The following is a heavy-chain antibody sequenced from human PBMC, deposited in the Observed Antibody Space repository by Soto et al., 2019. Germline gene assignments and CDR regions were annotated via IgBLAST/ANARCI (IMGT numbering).Heavy chain of an antibody. D-gene: IGHD3-10*01. V-gene: IGHV3-48*02. CDR1: GFTFSSYS. CDR2: ISSSSSTI. CDR3: ARDHPYYYGSGSYYNYYYYGMDV. Sequence: GGSLRLSCAASGFTFSSYSMNWVRQAPGKGLEWVSYISSSSSTIYYADSVKGRFTISRDNAKNSLYLQMNSLSDEDTAVYYCARDHPYYYGSGSYYNYYYYGMDVWGQGTTVTVSS. J-gene: IGHJ6*01.